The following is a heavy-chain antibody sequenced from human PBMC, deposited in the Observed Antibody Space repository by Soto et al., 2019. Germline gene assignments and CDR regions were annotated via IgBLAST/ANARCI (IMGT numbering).Heavy chain of an antibody. D-gene: IGHD3-10*01. CDR3: ESGTSVVRGLLAYHYFHYGMDV. V-gene: IGHV4-61*01. CDR2: IYHSGGS. J-gene: IGHJ6*02. CDR1: GGSVRSGTFY. Sequence: QVQLQESGPGLVKSSETLSLTCTVSGGSVRSGTFYWSWIRQPPGKGLEWIGFIYHSGGSNYNPSLKSRVTISLDTSKNQISLKLSSVTAEDTAVYFCESGTSVVRGLLAYHYFHYGMDVWGQGTTVTVSS.